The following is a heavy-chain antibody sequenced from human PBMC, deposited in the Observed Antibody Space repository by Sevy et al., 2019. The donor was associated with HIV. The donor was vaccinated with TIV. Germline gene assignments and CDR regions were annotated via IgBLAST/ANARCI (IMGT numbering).Heavy chain of an antibody. CDR1: GGTLSGYA. CDR2: IIPSFGTA. Sequence: ASVKVSCKASGGTLSGYAISWVRQAPGQGLEWMGGIIPSFGTANYAQTFQGRVTITADESTSTAYMELSSLRSEDTDVYYYERDEISYYDFWSGCKYYYGMDVWGQGPTVTVSS. V-gene: IGHV1-69*13. D-gene: IGHD3-3*01. CDR3: ERDEISYYDFWSGCKYYYGMDV. J-gene: IGHJ6*02.